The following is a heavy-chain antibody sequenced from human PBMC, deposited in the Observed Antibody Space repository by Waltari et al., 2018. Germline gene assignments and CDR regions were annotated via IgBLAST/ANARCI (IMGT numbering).Heavy chain of an antibody. CDR1: GYTLTGYY. CDR3: ARVGRQLVRDAFDI. V-gene: IGHV1-2*02. D-gene: IGHD6-6*01. CDR2: INPNSGGT. J-gene: IGHJ3*02. Sequence: QVQLVQSGAEVKKPGASVKVSCTASGYTLTGYYMPWGPQAPGQGLEWRGWINPNSGGTNYAQKFQGRVTMTRDTSISTAYMELSRLRSDDTAVYYCARVGRQLVRDAFDIWGQGTMVTVSS.